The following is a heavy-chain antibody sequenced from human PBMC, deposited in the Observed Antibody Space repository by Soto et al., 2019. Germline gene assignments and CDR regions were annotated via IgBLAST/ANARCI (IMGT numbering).Heavy chain of an antibody. Sequence: SETLSLTCTVSGGSISSGGYYWSWIRQHPGKGLEWIGYIYYSGSTYYNPSLKSRVTISVDTSKNQFSLKLSSVTAADTAVYYCARIFRRYSGYDPRISFDYWGQGTLVTVSS. CDR3: ARIFRRYSGYDPRISFDY. CDR2: IYYSGST. D-gene: IGHD5-12*01. V-gene: IGHV4-31*03. CDR1: GGSISSGGYY. J-gene: IGHJ4*02.